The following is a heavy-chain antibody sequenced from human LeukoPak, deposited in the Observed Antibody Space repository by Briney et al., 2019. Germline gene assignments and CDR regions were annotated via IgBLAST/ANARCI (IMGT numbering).Heavy chain of an antibody. CDR1: GGTFSSYA. CDR2: IIPIFGTA. CDR3: ARDSLYYYGSGSAWFDP. D-gene: IGHD3-10*01. V-gene: IGHV1-69*05. Sequence: SVKVSCKASGGTFSSYAISWVRQAPGQGLEWMGRIIPIFGTANYAQKFQGRVTITTDESTSTPYMELSSLRSEDTAVYYCARDSLYYYGSGSAWFDPWGQGTLVTVSS. J-gene: IGHJ5*02.